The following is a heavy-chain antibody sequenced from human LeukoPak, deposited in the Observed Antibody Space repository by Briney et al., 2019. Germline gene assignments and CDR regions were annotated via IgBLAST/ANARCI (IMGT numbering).Heavy chain of an antibody. CDR2: ISSSGRTI. CDR1: GFAFSSYE. V-gene: IGHV3-48*03. Sequence: GGSLRLSCAASGFAFSSYEMNWVRQTPGKGLEWIAYISSSGRTIYCADSVKVRFTVSKDSAKDSMYLQMNSLRVEDTAVYYCARWGYNYGTPFDYWGQGTLVTVSS. J-gene: IGHJ4*02. D-gene: IGHD5-18*01. CDR3: ARWGYNYGTPFDY.